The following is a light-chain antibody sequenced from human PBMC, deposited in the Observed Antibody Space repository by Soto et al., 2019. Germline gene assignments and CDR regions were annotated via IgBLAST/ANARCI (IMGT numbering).Light chain of an antibody. J-gene: IGKJ4*01. Sequence: EIVLTQSPVTLSLSPGERATLSCRASQSISKYLAWYQQKSGQAPRLLIYDASNRASGIPARFTGSGSGTDFTLSISSLDPEPFAVYYCQLRSNWRGTFDGATKVEIK. V-gene: IGKV3-11*01. CDR3: QLRSNWRGT. CDR2: DAS. CDR1: QSISKY.